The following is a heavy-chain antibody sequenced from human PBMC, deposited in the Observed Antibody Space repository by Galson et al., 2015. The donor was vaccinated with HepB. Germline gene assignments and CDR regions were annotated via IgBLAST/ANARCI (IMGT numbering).Heavy chain of an antibody. CDR1: GFTFSSYS. D-gene: IGHD3-10*01. CDR3: ARDHVGVRGVIIKGFGGMDV. V-gene: IGHV3-21*01. CDR2: ISSSSSYI. J-gene: IGHJ6*02. Sequence: SLRLSCAASGFTFSSYSMNWVRQAPGKGREWVSSISSSSSYIYYADSVKGRFTISRDNSKNTLYLQMNSLRAEDTAVYYCARDHVGVRGVIIKGFGGMDVWGQGTTVTVSS.